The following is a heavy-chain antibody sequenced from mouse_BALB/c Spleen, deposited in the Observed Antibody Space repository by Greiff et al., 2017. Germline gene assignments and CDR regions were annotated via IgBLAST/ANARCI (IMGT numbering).Heavy chain of an antibody. D-gene: IGHD2-14*01. CDR3: ARDRYEDY. CDR1: GFNIKDSY. J-gene: IGHJ3*01. Sequence: EVQLQQSGAELVKPGASVKLSCTASGFNIKDSYMHWVKQRPEQGLEWIGRIDPANGSTKYDPKFQGKATITADTSSNTAYLQLSSLTSEDTAVYYCARDRYEDYWGQGTLVTVSA. V-gene: IGHV14-3*02. CDR2: IDPANGST.